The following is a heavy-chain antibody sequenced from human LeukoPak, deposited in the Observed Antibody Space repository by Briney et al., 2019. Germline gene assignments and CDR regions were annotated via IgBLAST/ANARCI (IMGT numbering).Heavy chain of an antibody. J-gene: IGHJ4*02. V-gene: IGHV4-30-4*01. CDR1: GGSISRGDYY. CDR2: INYSGST. D-gene: IGHD2-21*02. Sequence: PSETLSLTCSASGGSISRGDYYWSWIRQPPGKGLEWIGCINYSGSTYYDSSLKSRVTISVDTSKNQFSLKLSSVTAADTAVYYCAREYCRGGACYQPDYWGQGTLVTVSS. CDR3: AREYCRGGACYQPDY.